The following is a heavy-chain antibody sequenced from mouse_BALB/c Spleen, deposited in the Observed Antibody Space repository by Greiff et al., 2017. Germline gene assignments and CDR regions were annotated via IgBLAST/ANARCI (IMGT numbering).Heavy chain of an antibody. D-gene: IGHD2-4*01. CDR1: GFTFSSYG. V-gene: IGHV5-6*01. CDR3: ARPPSTMITTLFAY. J-gene: IGHJ3*01. CDR2: ISSGGSYT. Sequence: EVKVVESGGDLVKPGGSLKLSCAASGFTFSSYGMSWVRQTPDKRLEWVATISSGGSYTYYPDSVKGRFTISRDNAKNTLYLQMSSLKSEDTAMYYCARPPSTMITTLFAYWGQGTLVTVSA.